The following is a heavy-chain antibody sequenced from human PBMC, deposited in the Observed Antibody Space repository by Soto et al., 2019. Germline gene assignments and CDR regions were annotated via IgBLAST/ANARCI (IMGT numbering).Heavy chain of an antibody. CDR1: GFTFNTYA. CDR2: ISGSGGNT. CDR3: ATPGGEEPLDY. J-gene: IGHJ4*02. D-gene: IGHD1-26*01. Sequence: LRLSCAASGFTFNTYAMTWVGQAPGKGLEWVSTISGSGGNTYYRDSVKGRFTISRDNSKNTLYLRMNSLRAEDTAVYYCATPGGEEPLDYWGQGTLVTVSS. V-gene: IGHV3-23*01.